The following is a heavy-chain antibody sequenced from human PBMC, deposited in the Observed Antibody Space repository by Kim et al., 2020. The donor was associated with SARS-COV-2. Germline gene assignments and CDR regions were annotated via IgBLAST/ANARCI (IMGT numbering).Heavy chain of an antibody. Sequence: GGSLRLSCAASGFTFSDYYMTWIRQAPGKGLEWVSYISTSSSTIYYADSVKGRFTISRDNAKNSLYLQMNSLRAEDTALYYCARVGGYSNTWGSHFDYWGQGTLVTVSS. D-gene: IGHD6-13*01. J-gene: IGHJ4*02. CDR3: ARVGGYSNTWGSHFDY. V-gene: IGHV3-11*01. CDR1: GFTFSDYY. CDR2: ISTSSSTI.